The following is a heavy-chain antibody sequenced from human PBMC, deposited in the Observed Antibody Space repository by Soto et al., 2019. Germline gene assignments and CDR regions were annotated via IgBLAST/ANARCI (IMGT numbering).Heavy chain of an antibody. CDR1: GGTFSSYT. J-gene: IGHJ4*02. Sequence: QVQLVQSGAEVKKPGSSVKVSCKASGGTFSSYTISWVRQAPGQGLEWMGRIIPILGLANYAQKFQGRVTITADKTTGTSYMELSSLRAEDTAGYYCAYPPRFWGQGTLGSGSS. V-gene: IGHV1-69*02. D-gene: IGHD3-3*01. CDR3: AYPPRF. CDR2: IIPILGLA.